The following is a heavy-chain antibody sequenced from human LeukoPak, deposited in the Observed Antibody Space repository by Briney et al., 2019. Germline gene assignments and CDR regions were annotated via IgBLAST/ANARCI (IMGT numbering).Heavy chain of an antibody. Sequence: ASVKVSCKASGYTFTSYYMHWVRQAPGQGLERMGIINPSGGSTSYAQKFQGRVTMTRDTSTSTVYMEQSSLRSEDTAVYYCASRDGLSFDYWGQGTLVTVSS. CDR1: GYTFTSYY. V-gene: IGHV1-46*01. J-gene: IGHJ4*02. CDR2: INPSGGST. D-gene: IGHD5-24*01. CDR3: ASRDGLSFDY.